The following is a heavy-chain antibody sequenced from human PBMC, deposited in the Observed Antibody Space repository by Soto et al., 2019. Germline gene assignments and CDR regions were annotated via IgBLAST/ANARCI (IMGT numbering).Heavy chain of an antibody. V-gene: IGHV4-59*08. J-gene: IGHJ6*03. CDR3: ERSQFDRSYYYYYXMDV. D-gene: IGHD3-16*01. CDR1: GGSISSYY. Sequence: SETLSLTCTVSGGSISSYYWSWIRQPPGKGLEWIGYIYYSGSTNYNPSLKSRVTISVDTSKNQFSLKLSSVTAADTAVYYCERSQFDRSYYYYYXMDVWAKGTTVTVSS. CDR2: IYYSGST.